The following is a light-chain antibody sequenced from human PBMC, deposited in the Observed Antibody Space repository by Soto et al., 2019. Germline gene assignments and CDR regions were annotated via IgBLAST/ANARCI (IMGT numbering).Light chain of an antibody. CDR3: SSYKDRNNLGA. J-gene: IGLJ2*01. CDR2: GVT. Sequence: QSALTQPASISGSPGQSITISCTGSNSDIGSYDFVAWYQQLPGRSPRLIIYGVTNRPSGVSDRFSGSKSGNTASLTISGLQEDDEADYYCSSYKDRNNLGAFGGGTKLTVL. V-gene: IGLV2-14*03. CDR1: NSDIGSYDF.